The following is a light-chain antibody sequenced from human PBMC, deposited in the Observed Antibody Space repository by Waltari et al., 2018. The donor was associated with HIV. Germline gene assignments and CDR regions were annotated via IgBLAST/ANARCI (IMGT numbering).Light chain of an antibody. J-gene: IGLJ2*01. CDR1: SSNIGKNN. CDR3: AGWDDSLSAVL. V-gene: IGLV1-47*01. Sequence: QSVLTQTPSASETPGPRATISCSGSSSNIGKNNVYWYQHDPGKAPKLLMSRSSQRPSGVPVRFSGSKSGASASLASSGLRSEDEADYYCAGWDDSLSAVLFGGGTKVTVL. CDR2: RSS.